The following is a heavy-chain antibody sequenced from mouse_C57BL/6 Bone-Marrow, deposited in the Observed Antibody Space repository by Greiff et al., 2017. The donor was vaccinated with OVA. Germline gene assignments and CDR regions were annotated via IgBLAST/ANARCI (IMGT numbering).Heavy chain of an antibody. CDR1: DYEVFPFAF. J-gene: IGHJ4*01. V-gene: IGHV15-2*01. CDR2: ILPSIGRT. Sequence: VQLQQPGSELRSPGSSVKLSCKASDYEVFPFAFMCWVRQQPGRGYEWIGGILPSIGRTIYGEKFEDNTTLEADTQANTAYLELNSLTSEDSAIYYCARNYGSRGAMDYWGQGTSVTVSS. D-gene: IGHD1-1*01. CDR3: ARNYGSRGAMDY.